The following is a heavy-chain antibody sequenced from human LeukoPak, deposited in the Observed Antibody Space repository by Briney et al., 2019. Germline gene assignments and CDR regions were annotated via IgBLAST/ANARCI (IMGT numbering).Heavy chain of an antibody. V-gene: IGHV1-46*01. J-gene: IGHJ4*02. CDR3: AREQNYYDSSGLGDYFDY. Sequence: ASVKVSCKASGYTLTKYGITWVRQAPGQGLEWMGIINPSGGSTSYAQKFQGRVTMTRDTSTSTVYMELSSLRSEDTAVYYCAREQNYYDSSGLGDYFDYWGQGTLVTVSS. CDR1: GYTLTKYG. CDR2: INPSGGST. D-gene: IGHD3-22*01.